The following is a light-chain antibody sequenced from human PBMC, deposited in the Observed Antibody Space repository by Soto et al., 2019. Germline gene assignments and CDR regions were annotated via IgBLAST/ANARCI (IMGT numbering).Light chain of an antibody. J-gene: IGKJ2*01. CDR3: QQYNNWPLT. Sequence: EIVLTQSPGTLSLSPGERATLSCRASQSVSSSYLAWYQQKPGQAPRLLIYGASSRATGIPDRFSGSGSGTDFTLTISRLESEDFAVYYCQQYNNWPLTFGQGTKLEIK. CDR2: GAS. V-gene: IGKV3-20*01. CDR1: QSVSSSY.